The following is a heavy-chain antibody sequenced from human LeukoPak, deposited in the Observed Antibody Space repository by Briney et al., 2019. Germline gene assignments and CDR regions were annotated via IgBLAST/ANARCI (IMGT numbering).Heavy chain of an antibody. CDR1: GYTFTSYG. D-gene: IGHD3-22*01. CDR3: ARDTPASGYWETYYYYGMDV. Sequence: GASVKVSCKASGYTFTSYGISWVRQAPGQGLEWMGWISAYNGNTNYAQKLQGRVTMTTDTSTSTAYMELRSLRSDDTAVYYCARDTPASGYWETYYYYGMDVWGQGTTVTVSS. J-gene: IGHJ6*02. CDR2: ISAYNGNT. V-gene: IGHV1-18*01.